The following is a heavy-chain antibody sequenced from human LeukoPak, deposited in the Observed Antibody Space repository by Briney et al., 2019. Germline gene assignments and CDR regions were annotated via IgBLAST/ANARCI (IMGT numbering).Heavy chain of an antibody. CDR1: GGTFSSYA. J-gene: IGHJ5*02. CDR3: ARLWFGESYLSRWFDP. V-gene: IGHV1-69*13. CDR2: IIPIFGTA. D-gene: IGHD3-10*01. Sequence: ASVKVSCKASGGTFSSYAISWVRQAPGQGLEWMGGIIPIFGTANYAQKFQGRVTITADESTSTAYMELSSLRSEDTAVYYCARLWFGESYLSRWFDPWGQGTLVTVSS.